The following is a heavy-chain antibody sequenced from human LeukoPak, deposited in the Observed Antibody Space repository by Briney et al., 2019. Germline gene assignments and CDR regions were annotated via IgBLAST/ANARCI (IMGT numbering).Heavy chain of an antibody. J-gene: IGHJ3*02. Sequence: NHGESLKISCKGSGYSFTSYWIGLVCQMPGKGLGWMGIIYPGDSDTRYSPSFQGQVTISADKSISTAYLQWSSLKAPDTAMYYCARLIYGGNSVGAFDIWGQGTMVTVSS. CDR2: IYPGDSDT. V-gene: IGHV5-51*01. CDR1: GYSFTSYW. D-gene: IGHD4-23*01. CDR3: ARLIYGGNSVGAFDI.